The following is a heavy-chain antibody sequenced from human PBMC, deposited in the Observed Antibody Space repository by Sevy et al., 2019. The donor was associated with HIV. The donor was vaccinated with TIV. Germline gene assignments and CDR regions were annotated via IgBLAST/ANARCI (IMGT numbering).Heavy chain of an antibody. J-gene: IGHJ3*02. CDR2: ISDGGGTT. Sequence: GGSLRLCCAASGFTFRNYVMNWVRQPPGKGLEWVSVISDGGGTTYYADSVKGRFTISRDDSKSTLYLQMNSLRVEDTAVYFCAKRVAGALAALDIWGQGTMVTVSS. CDR1: GFTFRNYV. V-gene: IGHV3-23*01. D-gene: IGHD3-10*01. CDR3: AKRVAGALAALDI.